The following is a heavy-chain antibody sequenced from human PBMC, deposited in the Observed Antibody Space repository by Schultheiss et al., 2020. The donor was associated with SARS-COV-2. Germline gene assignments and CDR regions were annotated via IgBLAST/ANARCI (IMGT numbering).Heavy chain of an antibody. J-gene: IGHJ4*02. D-gene: IGHD3-3*01. CDR1: GYTFTSYG. CDR3: ARETRITIFGVVPGFDY. CDR2: IIPILGIA. V-gene: IGHV1-69*10. Sequence: SVKVSCKASGYTFTSYGISWVRQAPGQGLEWMGWIIPILGIANYAQKFQGRVTITADKSTSTAYMELSSLRSEDTAVYYCARETRITIFGVVPGFDYWGQGTLVTVSS.